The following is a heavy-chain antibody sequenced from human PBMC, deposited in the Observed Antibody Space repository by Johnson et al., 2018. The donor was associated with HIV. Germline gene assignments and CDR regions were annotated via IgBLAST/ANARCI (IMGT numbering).Heavy chain of an antibody. D-gene: IGHD5-12*01. CDR3: ARARAGSGYYGGLGNAFDT. V-gene: IGHV3-43*01. CDR1: GFTFDDYT. Sequence: VQLVESGGVVVQPGGSLRLSCAASGFTFDDYTMHWVRQAPGKGLEWVSLISWDGGSTYYADSVKGRFTISRDNSKNSLYLQMNSLRTEDTALYYCARARAGSGYYGGLGNAFDTWGQGTMVTVSS. J-gene: IGHJ3*02. CDR2: ISWDGGST.